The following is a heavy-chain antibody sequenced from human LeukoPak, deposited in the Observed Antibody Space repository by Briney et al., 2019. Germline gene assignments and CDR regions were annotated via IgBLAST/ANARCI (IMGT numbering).Heavy chain of an antibody. CDR2: IYYSGST. V-gene: IGHV4-39*01. J-gene: IGHJ4*02. Sequence: WVRQAPGKGLEWIGSIYYSGSTYYNPSLKSRVTISVDTSKNQFSLKLSSVTAADTAVYYCARSKGWLVDFDYWGQGTLVTVSS. CDR3: ARSKGWLVDFDY. D-gene: IGHD6-19*01.